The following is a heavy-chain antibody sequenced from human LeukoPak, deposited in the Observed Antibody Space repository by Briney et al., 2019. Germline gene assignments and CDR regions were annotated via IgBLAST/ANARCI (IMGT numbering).Heavy chain of an antibody. CDR3: AKARGVVVVAAIDH. CDR1: GFTLSSYA. D-gene: IGHD2-15*01. J-gene: IGHJ4*02. CDR2: ISGSGGST. V-gene: IGHV3-23*01. Sequence: GGSLRLSCAASGFTLSSYAMSWVRQAPGKGLEWVSAISGSGGSTYYADSVKGRFTISRDNSKNTLYLQMNSLRAEDTAVYYCAKARGVVVVAAIDHWGQGTLVTVSS.